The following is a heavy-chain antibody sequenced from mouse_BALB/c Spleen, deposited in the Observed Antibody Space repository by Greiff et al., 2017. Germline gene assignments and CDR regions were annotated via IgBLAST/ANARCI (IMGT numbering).Heavy chain of an antibody. V-gene: IGHV5-12-1*01. CDR3: ARQDGNYNYAMDY. CDR2: ISSGGGST. J-gene: IGHJ4*01. Sequence: DVKLVESGGGLVKPGGSLKPSCAASGFAFSSYDMSWVRQTPEKRLEWVAYISSGGGSTYYPDTVKGRFTISRDNAKNTLYLQMSSLKSEDTAMYYCARQDGNYNYAMDYWGQGTSVTVSS. CDR1: GFAFSSYD. D-gene: IGHD2-1*01.